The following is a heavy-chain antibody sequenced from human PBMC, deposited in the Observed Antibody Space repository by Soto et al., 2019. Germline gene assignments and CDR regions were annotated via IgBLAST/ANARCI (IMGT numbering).Heavy chain of an antibody. J-gene: IGHJ3*02. CDR3: AALMYSSSWRGGAFDI. Sequence: GGSLRLSCAASGFTFSSYAMSWVRQAPGKGLEWVSAISGSGGSTYYADSVKGRFTISRDNSKNTLYLQMNSLRAEDTAVYYCAALMYSSSWRGGAFDIWGQGTMVTVSS. V-gene: IGHV3-23*01. D-gene: IGHD6-13*01. CDR2: ISGSGGST. CDR1: GFTFSSYA.